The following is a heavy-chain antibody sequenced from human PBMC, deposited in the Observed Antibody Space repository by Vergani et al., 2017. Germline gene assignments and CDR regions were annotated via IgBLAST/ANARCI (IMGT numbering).Heavy chain of an antibody. CDR2: KKQDGSEK. V-gene: IGHV3-7*01. CDR1: GFTFSGDW. J-gene: IGHJ6*03. D-gene: IGHD6-13*01. CDR3: ARWTTQLVQDYYYYYMDV. Sequence: EVQLVESGGGLVQPGGPLRLSCAASGFTFSGDWMSGVRRAPGKGLGWVANKKQDGSEKYYVESVKGRFTISRENAKNSLDLQMNSLRAEDTAVYYCARWTTQLVQDYYYYYMDVWGKGTTVTVSS.